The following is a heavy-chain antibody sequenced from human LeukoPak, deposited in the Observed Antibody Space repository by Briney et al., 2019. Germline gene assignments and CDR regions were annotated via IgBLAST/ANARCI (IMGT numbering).Heavy chain of an antibody. V-gene: IGHV4-34*01. Sequence: SETLSLTCAVNGGSFSGYYWSWIRQPPGKGLFWIGQISPSGSTNYSPSLKSRVTISVDKSKTQFSLTLTSVTAADTAVYFCARSPTKRVTDDYWGQGTLVTVSS. CDR1: GGSFSGYY. D-gene: IGHD5-18*01. CDR2: ISPSGST. CDR3: ARSPTKRVTDDY. J-gene: IGHJ4*02.